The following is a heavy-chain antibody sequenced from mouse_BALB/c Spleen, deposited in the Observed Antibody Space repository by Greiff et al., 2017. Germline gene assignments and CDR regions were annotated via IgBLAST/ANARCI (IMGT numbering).Heavy chain of an antibody. CDR3: ARIYYDYSFFDY. Sequence: EVQLVESGGGLVQPGGSRKLSCAASGFTFSSFGMHWVRQAPEKGLEWVAYISSGSSTIYYADTVKGRFTISRDNPKNTLFLQMTSLRSEDTAMYYCARIYYDYSFFDYWGQGTTLTVSS. D-gene: IGHD2-4*01. J-gene: IGHJ2*01. CDR2: ISSGSSTI. V-gene: IGHV5-17*02. CDR1: GFTFSSFG.